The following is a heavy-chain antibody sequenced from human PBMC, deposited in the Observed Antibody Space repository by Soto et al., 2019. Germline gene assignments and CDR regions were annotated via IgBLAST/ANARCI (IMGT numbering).Heavy chain of an antibody. CDR1: GFIFSDHY. V-gene: IGHV3-72*01. Sequence: PGGSLRLSCAASGFIFSDHYMDWVRQAPGKGLEWLGRSKNKANSYTTDYAASVKGRFTVSRDDSKNTLYLQMDSLRAEDTAVYYCARVDRGSSLFYYYYGMDVWGQGTTVTVSS. CDR2: SKNKANSYTT. D-gene: IGHD6-6*01. J-gene: IGHJ6*02. CDR3: ARVDRGSSLFYYYYGMDV.